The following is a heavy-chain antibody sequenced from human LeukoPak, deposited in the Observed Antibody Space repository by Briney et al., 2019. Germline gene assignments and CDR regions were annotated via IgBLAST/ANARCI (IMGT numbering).Heavy chain of an antibody. CDR2: INAGNGNT. CDR1: GYTFTSYA. D-gene: IGHD1-26*01. V-gene: IGHV1-3*01. CDR3: AREQKDGSYLTYGMDV. J-gene: IGHJ6*02. Sequence: ASVKVSCKASGYTFTSYAMRWVRQAPGQRLEWMGWINAGNGNTKYSQKFQGRVTITRDTSASTAYMELSSLRSEDTAVYYCAREQKDGSYLTYGMDVWGQGTTVTVSS.